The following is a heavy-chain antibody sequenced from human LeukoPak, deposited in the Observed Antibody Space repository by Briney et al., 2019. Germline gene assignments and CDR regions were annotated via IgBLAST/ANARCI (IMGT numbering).Heavy chain of an antibody. D-gene: IGHD5-18*01. CDR1: GYTFSGYY. CDR2: INPNSGGT. Sequence: ASVKVSCKASGYTFSGYYMNWVRQAPGQGLEWMGWINPNSGGTKYAQKFQGRVTMTRDTSISTAYMELSRLRSDDTAVYYCATEVTDWGQGTLFTVSS. J-gene: IGHJ4*02. V-gene: IGHV1-2*02. CDR3: ATEVTD.